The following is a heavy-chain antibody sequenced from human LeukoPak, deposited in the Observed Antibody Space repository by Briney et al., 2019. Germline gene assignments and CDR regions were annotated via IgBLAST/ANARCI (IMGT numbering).Heavy chain of an antibody. V-gene: IGHV1-18*01. Sequence: ASVKVSCTASGYTFTSYGISWVRQAPGQGLEWMGWISAYNGNTNYAQKLQGRVTMTTDTSTSTAYMELRSLRSDDTAVYYCARVYKKNNLLSYYYDSSGYYRWFDPWGQGTLVTVSS. J-gene: IGHJ5*02. CDR3: ARVYKKNNLLSYYYDSSGYYRWFDP. CDR1: GYTFTSYG. CDR2: ISAYNGNT. D-gene: IGHD3-22*01.